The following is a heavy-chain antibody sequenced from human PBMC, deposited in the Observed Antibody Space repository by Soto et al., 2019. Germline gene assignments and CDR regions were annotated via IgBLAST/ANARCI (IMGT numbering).Heavy chain of an antibody. Sequence: HPGGSLRLSCAASGFTFSSYALSWVRQAPGKGLEWVSAISGSGGSTYYADSVKGRFTISRDNSKNTLYLQMNSLRAEDTAVYYCAKDKQLRGVYYYMAVWGKGTTVTVSS. CDR3: AKDKQLRGVYYYMAV. D-gene: IGHD3-10*01. V-gene: IGHV3-23*01. CDR1: GFTFSSYA. J-gene: IGHJ6*03. CDR2: ISGSGGST.